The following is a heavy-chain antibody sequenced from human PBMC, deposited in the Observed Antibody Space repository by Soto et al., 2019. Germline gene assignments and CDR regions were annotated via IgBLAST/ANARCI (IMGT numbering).Heavy chain of an antibody. CDR2: IYHSGST. Sequence: SETLSLTCTVSAGSISSGDYYWSWIRQSPGKGLEWIGYIYHSGSTNYNPSLKTRVTISVDKSKNQFSLKLSSVTAADTAVYYCASAYGERTYYYGMDVWGQGTTVTVSS. CDR1: AGSISSGDYY. J-gene: IGHJ6*02. CDR3: ASAYGERTYYYGMDV. V-gene: IGHV4-30-2*06. D-gene: IGHD4-17*01.